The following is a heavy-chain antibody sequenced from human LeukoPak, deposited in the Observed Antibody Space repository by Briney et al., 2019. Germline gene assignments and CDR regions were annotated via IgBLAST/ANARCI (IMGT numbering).Heavy chain of an antibody. J-gene: IGHJ3*02. CDR3: ARRGVVVAASDDDAFGI. V-gene: IGHV5-51*01. D-gene: IGHD2-15*01. CDR1: GYTFTNYW. Sequence: GESLKISCKGSGYTFTNYWIGWVREMPGKGLEWMGIIYPGDSDTRYSPSFQGQVTISADKSISTAYLQWSSLKASDTAMYYCARRGVVVAASDDDAFGIWGQGTMVTVSS. CDR2: IYPGDSDT.